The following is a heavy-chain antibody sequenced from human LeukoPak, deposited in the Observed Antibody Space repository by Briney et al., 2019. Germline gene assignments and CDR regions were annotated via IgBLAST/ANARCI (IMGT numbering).Heavy chain of an antibody. Sequence: SETLSLTCTVSGGSISGSSYYWGWIRQPPGKGLEWIGSIYYSGSTYYNPSLKSRVTISVDTSKNQFSLKLSSVTAADTAVYYCARGRRITMVRGVIGGLFDYWGQGTLVTVSS. CDR3: ARGRRITMVRGVIGGLFDY. CDR1: GGSISGSSYY. D-gene: IGHD3-10*01. V-gene: IGHV4-39*01. J-gene: IGHJ4*02. CDR2: IYYSGST.